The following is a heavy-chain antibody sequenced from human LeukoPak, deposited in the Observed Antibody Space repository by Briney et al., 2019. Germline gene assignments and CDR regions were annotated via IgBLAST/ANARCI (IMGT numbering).Heavy chain of an antibody. V-gene: IGHV1-18*01. D-gene: IGHD2-15*01. CDR1: GYTFTSYG. CDR2: ISADNGNT. CDR3: ARCSGGSCYLPFDY. Sequence: GASVKVSCKASGYTFTSYGISSVRQAPGQGLEWMGWISADNGNTKYSQQKLQGRVTMTTDTSTSTAYMELRSLRSDDTAVYYCARCSGGSCYLPFDYWGQGTLVTVSS. J-gene: IGHJ4*02.